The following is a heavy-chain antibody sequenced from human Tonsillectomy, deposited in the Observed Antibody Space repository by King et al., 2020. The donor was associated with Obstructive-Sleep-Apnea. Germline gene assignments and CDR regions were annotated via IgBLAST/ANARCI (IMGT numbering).Heavy chain of an antibody. Sequence: QLQESGPGLVKPSETLSLTCTVSGGSISSYYWSWIRQPPGKGLEWIGYIYYSGSTNYNPSLKSRVTISVDTSKNQFSLKLSSVTAADTAVYYCARHRAKGENYYYYYGMDVWGQGTTVTVSS. CDR3: ARHRAKGENYYYYYGMDV. CDR2: IYYSGST. J-gene: IGHJ6*02. CDR1: GGSISSYY. D-gene: IGHD3-10*01. V-gene: IGHV4-59*08.